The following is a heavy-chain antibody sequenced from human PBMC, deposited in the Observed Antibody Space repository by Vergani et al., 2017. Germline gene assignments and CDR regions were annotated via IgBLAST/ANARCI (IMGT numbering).Heavy chain of an antibody. CDR3: ASIIVVVPAAIRPEMDV. Sequence: EVQLVESGGGLIQPGGSLRLSCAASGFTVSSNYMSWVRQAPGKGLEWVSVIYSGGSTYYADSVKGRFTISRDNAKNSLYLQMNSLRAEDTAVYYCASIIVVVPAAIRPEMDVWGQGTTVTVSS. D-gene: IGHD2-2*02. V-gene: IGHV3-53*01. J-gene: IGHJ6*02. CDR2: IYSGGST. CDR1: GFTVSSNY.